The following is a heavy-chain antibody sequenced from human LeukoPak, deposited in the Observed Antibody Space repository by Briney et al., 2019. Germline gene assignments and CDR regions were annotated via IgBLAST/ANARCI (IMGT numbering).Heavy chain of an antibody. CDR2: IYYSGST. CDR3: ARESPPDIVVVPAAMATDY. D-gene: IGHD2-2*01. CDR1: GGSITSYY. J-gene: IGHJ4*02. Sequence: SETLSHTCTVSGGSITSYYWSWVRQPAGKGLEWIGSIYYSGSTYYNPSLKSRVTISVDTSKNQFSLKPSSVTAADTAVYYCARESPPDIVVVPAAMATDYWGQGTLVTVSS. V-gene: IGHV4-59*05.